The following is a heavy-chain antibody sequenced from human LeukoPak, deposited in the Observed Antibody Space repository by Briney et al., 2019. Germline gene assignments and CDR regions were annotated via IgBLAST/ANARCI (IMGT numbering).Heavy chain of an antibody. CDR3: ARDLLDDYSLDY. Sequence: GGSLRLSCAASGFTFSTYSMNWVRQAPGKGLEWISYITSRSNIISYADSVKGRFTISRDNAKNSLYLQMNSLRAEDTAVYYCARDLLDDYSLDYWGQGTLVTVSS. CDR2: ITSRSNII. D-gene: IGHD3-16*01. V-gene: IGHV3-48*01. CDR1: GFTFSTYS. J-gene: IGHJ4*02.